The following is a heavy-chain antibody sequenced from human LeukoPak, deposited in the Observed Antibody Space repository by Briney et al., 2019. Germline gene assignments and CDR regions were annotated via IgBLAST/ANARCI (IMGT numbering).Heavy chain of an antibody. D-gene: IGHD3-22*01. CDR2: ISAYNGNT. J-gene: IGHJ5*02. CDR1: GYTFTSYG. Sequence: ASVKVSCKASGYTFTSYGISWVRQAPGQGLEWMGWISAYNGNTNYAQKFQGRVTITADESTSTAYMELSSLRSEDTAVYYCARGIDSSGYLQAPGFDPWGQGTLVTVSS. CDR3: ARGIDSSGYLQAPGFDP. V-gene: IGHV1-18*01.